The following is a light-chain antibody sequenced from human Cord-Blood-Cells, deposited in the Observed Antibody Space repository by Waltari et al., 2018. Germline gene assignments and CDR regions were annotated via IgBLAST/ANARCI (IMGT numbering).Light chain of an antibody. CDR3: QQYYSTPRT. J-gene: IGKJ1*01. CDR1: QSVLYSSNNKNY. CDR2: WAS. Sequence: DIVMTQSQDSLAVSLGERATINCKSSQSVLYSSNNKNYLAWYQQKQGQPPKLLISWASTRESGVPYRFSGSGSGTDFTLTISSLQAEDVAVYYCQQYYSTPRTFGQGTKVEIK. V-gene: IGKV4-1*01.